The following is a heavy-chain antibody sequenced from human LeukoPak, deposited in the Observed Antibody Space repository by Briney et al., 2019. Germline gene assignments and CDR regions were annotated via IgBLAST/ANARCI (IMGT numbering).Heavy chain of an antibody. D-gene: IGHD2-2*01. CDR1: GFSFSSSW. Sequence: PGGSLRLSCAASGFSFSSSWMSWVRQAPGKGLEWVANIKPDGSEKYYVDPVRGRFTLSRDNAKNSLYLQMNSLRAEDTAVYYCLRDTGCRTTNRYSYFDYWGQGTLVTVSS. V-gene: IGHV3-7*01. CDR3: LRDTGCRTTNRYSYFDY. J-gene: IGHJ4*02. CDR2: IKPDGSEK.